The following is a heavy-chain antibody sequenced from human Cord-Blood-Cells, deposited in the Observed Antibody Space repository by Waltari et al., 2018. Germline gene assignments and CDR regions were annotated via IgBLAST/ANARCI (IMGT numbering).Heavy chain of an antibody. CDR1: GGAISSSSYY. J-gene: IGHJ6*02. D-gene: IGHD6-13*01. Sequence: QLQLQESGPGLVKPSETLSLTRTVSGGAISSSSYYWGWVRQPPGKGLEWIGSIYYSGSTYYNPSLKSRVTISVDTSKNQFSRKLSSVTAADTAVYYCARAGYSSSYYYYYGMDVWGQGTTVTVSS. V-gene: IGHV4-39*01. CDR3: ARAGYSSSYYYYYGMDV. CDR2: IYYSGST.